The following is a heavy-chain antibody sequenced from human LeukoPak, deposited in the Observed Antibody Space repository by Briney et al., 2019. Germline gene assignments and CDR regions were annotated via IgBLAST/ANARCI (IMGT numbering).Heavy chain of an antibody. CDR3: AKRAKGYFDWLSTFDY. D-gene: IGHD3-9*01. CDR1: GFTFSDYT. V-gene: IGHV3-23*01. J-gene: IGHJ4*02. CDR2: ISGSGGST. Sequence: GGSLRLSCAASGFTFSDYTMSWVRQAPGKGLEWVSAISGSGGSTYYADSVKGRFTISRDNSKNTLYLQMNSLRAEDTAVYYCAKRAKGYFDWLSTFDYWGQGTLVTVSS.